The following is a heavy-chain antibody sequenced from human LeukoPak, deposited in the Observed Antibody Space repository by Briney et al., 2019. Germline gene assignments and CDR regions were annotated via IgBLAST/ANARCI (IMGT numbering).Heavy chain of an antibody. V-gene: IGHV3-23*01. CDR1: GFTFSNYA. J-gene: IGHJ4*02. Sequence: GGSLRLSCAASGFTFSNYAMIWVRQAPGKGLQWVSVISAGGVSLFSGSGSATYYADSVEGRFTISRDNSKNTLYLQMNSLRADDTAVYYCAKMSGVVWFGELRLPFDYWGQGTLVTVPS. D-gene: IGHD3-10*01. CDR2: ISAGGVSLFSGSGSAT. CDR3: AKMSGVVWFGELRLPFDY.